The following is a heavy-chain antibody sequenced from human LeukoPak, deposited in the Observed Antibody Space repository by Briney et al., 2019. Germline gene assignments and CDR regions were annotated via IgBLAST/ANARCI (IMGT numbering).Heavy chain of an antibody. CDR3: AKESAPKGRYFDWLFDY. Sequence: PGGSLRLSCAASGFTFSSYAMSWVRQAPGKGLEWVSAISGSGGSTYYADSVKGRFTISRDNSKNTLYLQMNSLRAEDTAVYYCAKESAPKGRYFDWLFDYWGQGTLVTVSS. CDR2: ISGSGGST. V-gene: IGHV3-23*01. D-gene: IGHD3-9*01. CDR1: GFTFSSYA. J-gene: IGHJ4*02.